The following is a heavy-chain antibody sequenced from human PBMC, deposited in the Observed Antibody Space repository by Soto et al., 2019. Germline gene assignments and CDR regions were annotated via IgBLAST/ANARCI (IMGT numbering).Heavy chain of an antibody. J-gene: IGHJ6*02. CDR1: GYTFSTSG. D-gene: IGHD3-9*01. CDR3: ASLSRDGMDV. Sequence: ASVKVSCKASGYTFSTSGMSWLRQAPGQGLEWMGWISTYNGDTNDAPKFQDRVTMTSDTSTSTVYMELRSLRSDDTAVYYCASLSRDGMDVWGQGTTVTVSS. CDR2: ISTYNGDT. V-gene: IGHV1-18*01.